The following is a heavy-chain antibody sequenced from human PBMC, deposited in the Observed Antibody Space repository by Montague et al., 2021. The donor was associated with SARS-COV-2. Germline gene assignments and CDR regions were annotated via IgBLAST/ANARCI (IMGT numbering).Heavy chain of an antibody. CDR2: IYYSGST. CDR1: GFTFSSYE. J-gene: IGHJ6*02. V-gene: IGHV4-59*04. CDR3: ARQPTRGITIFGVVTDYGMDV. D-gene: IGHD3-3*01. Sequence: LRLSCAASGFTFSSYEMNWVRQAPGKGLEWIGYIYYSGSTYYNPSLKSRVTISVDTSKNQFSLKLSSVTAADTAVYYCARQPTRGITIFGVVTDYGMDVWGQGTTVTVSS.